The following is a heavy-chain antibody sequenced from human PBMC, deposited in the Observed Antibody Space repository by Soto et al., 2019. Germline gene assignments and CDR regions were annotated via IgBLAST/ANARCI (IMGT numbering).Heavy chain of an antibody. Sequence: SETLSLTCAVYGGSFSGYYWSWIRQPPGKGLEWIGEINHSGSTNYNPSLKSRVTISVDTSKNQFSLKLSSVTAADTAVYYCARGRYDILTGYEHYFDYWGQGTLVTVS. J-gene: IGHJ4*02. CDR1: GGSFSGYY. CDR3: ARGRYDILTGYEHYFDY. CDR2: INHSGST. D-gene: IGHD3-9*01. V-gene: IGHV4-34*01.